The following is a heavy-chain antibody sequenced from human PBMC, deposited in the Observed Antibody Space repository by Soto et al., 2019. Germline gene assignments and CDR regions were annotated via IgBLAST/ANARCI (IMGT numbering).Heavy chain of an antibody. CDR1: GFTFSSYA. CDR3: VFPSSGKYFFDY. V-gene: IGHV3-23*01. J-gene: IGHJ4*02. Sequence: PGGSLRLSCAASGFTFSSYAMNWVRQAPGKGLEWVSAIGGGGVTTYYADSMKGRFTVSRDNSKNTLYLQLDSPRAEDTAVYYCVFPSSGKYFFDYWGQGALVTVSS. CDR2: IGGGGVTT. D-gene: IGHD3-22*01.